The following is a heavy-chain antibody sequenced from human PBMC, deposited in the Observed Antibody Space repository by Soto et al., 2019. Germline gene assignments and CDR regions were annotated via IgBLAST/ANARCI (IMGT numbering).Heavy chain of an antibody. D-gene: IGHD1-26*01. CDR3: ARIKWELQYSYYGTDV. Sequence: SETLSLTCTVSGGSISSYYWSWIRQPPGNGLEWIGYIYYSGSTNYNPSLKSRVTISVDTSKNQFSLKLSSVTAAGTAVYCCARIKWELQYSYYGTDVWGQGTTVTVSS. CDR2: IYYSGST. V-gene: IGHV4-59*01. J-gene: IGHJ6*02. CDR1: GGSISSYY.